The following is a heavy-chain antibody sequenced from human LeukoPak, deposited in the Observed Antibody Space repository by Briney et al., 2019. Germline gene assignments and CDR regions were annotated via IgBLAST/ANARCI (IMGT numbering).Heavy chain of an antibody. D-gene: IGHD4-23*01. CDR2: ISSDGGST. CDR3: ARMGSTVGPL. V-gene: IGHV3-64*01. J-gene: IGHJ4*02. CDR1: GFTFSSYA. Sequence: GGSLRLSCAASGFTFSSYAIHWVRQAPGKGLEYVSAISSDGGSTHYVSSVEGRFTISRDNSKNTLYLQMNSLRAEDTAVYYCARMGSTVGPLWGQGTLVTVSS.